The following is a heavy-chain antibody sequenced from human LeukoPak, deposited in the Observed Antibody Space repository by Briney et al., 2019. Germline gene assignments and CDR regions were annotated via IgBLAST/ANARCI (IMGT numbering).Heavy chain of an antibody. CDR2: ISSSGSTI. V-gene: IGHV3-11*01. Sequence: GGSLRLSGSASGFTFSDYYMSWIRQAQGKGLEWVSYISSSGSTIYYADSVKGRFTISRDNAKNSLYLQMNSLRAEDTAVYYCARVSPIAVAGPTLFDYWGQGTLVTVSS. CDR3: ARVSPIAVAGPTLFDY. J-gene: IGHJ4*02. D-gene: IGHD6-19*01. CDR1: GFTFSDYY.